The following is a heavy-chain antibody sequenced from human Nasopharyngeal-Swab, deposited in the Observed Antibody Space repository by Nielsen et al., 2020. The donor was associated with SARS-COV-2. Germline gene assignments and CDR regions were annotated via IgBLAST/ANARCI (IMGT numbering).Heavy chain of an antibody. D-gene: IGHD2-2*01. J-gene: IGHJ4*02. CDR1: GFSFSNYW. CDR2: VKQDGSEK. V-gene: IGHV3-7*01. CDR3: ASDSRY. Sequence: GESLKISCAASGFSFSNYWMSWVRQTPGEGLEWVASVKQDGSEKHYVDSVKGRFTISRDNAKNSLYLQMNSLRAEDTAVYYCASDSRYWGQGTLVTVSS.